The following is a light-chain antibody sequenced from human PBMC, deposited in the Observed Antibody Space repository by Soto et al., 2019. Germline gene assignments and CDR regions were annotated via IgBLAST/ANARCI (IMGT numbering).Light chain of an antibody. Sequence: EIVLTQSPGTLSLSPGERATLSCSASQSVGSDYLAWYQQKPGQAPRLLIYGGSSRATGIPVRFSGSGSETDFTLTITRLEPEDFAVYYCQQYSSSRTFGQGTKVDI. J-gene: IGKJ1*01. CDR3: QQYSSSRT. CDR2: GGS. V-gene: IGKV3-20*01. CDR1: QSVGSDY.